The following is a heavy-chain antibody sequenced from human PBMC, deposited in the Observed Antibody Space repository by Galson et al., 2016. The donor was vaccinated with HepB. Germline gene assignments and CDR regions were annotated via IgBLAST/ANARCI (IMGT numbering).Heavy chain of an antibody. J-gene: IGHJ6*02. CDR1: GFTVSSNY. V-gene: IGHV3-53*01. CDR2: ISSGGTT. Sequence: SLRLSCAASGFTVSSNYMNWVRQTPGKGLEWVSFISSGGTTCHAGSVKGRFTISRDKSKNTLYLQMNSLRSEDTAVYYCATATNFYRYYGMDVWGQGTTVIVSS. CDR3: ATATNFYRYYGMDV.